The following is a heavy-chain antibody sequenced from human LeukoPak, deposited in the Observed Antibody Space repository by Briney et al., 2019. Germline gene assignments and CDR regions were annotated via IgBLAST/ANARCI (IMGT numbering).Heavy chain of an antibody. CDR1: GYTFTDYY. CDR2: INPNSGDT. CDR3: ARYTAMFRGFDF. V-gene: IGHV1-2*02. J-gene: IGHJ4*02. Sequence: ASVKVSCKASGYTFTDYYMHWVRQAPGQGLEWMGWINPNSGDTNYAQTFQGRVTMTRDTSISTAYMELSRLRSDDAAMYYCARYTAMFRGFDFWGQGTLVTVSP. D-gene: IGHD5-18*01.